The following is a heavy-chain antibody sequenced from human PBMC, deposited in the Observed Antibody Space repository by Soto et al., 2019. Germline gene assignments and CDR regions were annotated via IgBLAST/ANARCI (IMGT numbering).Heavy chain of an antibody. V-gene: IGHV3-30-3*01. Sequence: QVQLVESGGGVVQPGRSLRLSCAASGFTFSSYAMHWVRQAPGKGLEWVAVISYDGSNKYYADSVKGRFTISRDNSKKTLYLQMNSLRDEDTAVYYWARVPSSSGRAHFDYWGQGTLVTVSS. CDR2: ISYDGSNK. CDR1: GFTFSSYA. CDR3: ARVPSSSGRAHFDY. D-gene: IGHD2-15*01. J-gene: IGHJ4*02.